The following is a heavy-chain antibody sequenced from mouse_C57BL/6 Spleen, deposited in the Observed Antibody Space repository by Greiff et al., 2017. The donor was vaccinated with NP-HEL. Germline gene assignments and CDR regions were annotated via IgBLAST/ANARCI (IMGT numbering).Heavy chain of an antibody. D-gene: IGHD1-1*02. CDR2: INPYNGGT. CDR3: ARGGRWYFDY. CDR1: GYTFTDYY. Sequence: EVQLQQSGPVLVKPGASVKMSCKASGYTFTDYYMNWVKQSHGKSLEWIGVINPYNGGTSYNQKFKGKATLTVDKSSSTAYMELNSLTSEDSAVYYCARGGRWYFDYWGQGTTLTVSS. V-gene: IGHV1-19*01. J-gene: IGHJ2*01.